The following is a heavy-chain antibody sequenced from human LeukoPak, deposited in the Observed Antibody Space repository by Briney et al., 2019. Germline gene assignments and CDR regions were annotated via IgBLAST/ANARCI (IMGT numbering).Heavy chain of an antibody. CDR2: IYSGGYT. J-gene: IGHJ4*02. D-gene: IGHD3-16*01. Sequence: GGSLRLSCAVSGFTVSSSYMSWVRQAPGKGLEWVSVIYSGGYTYYADSVKGRFTISRDNSKNTLYLQMDSLRPEDTAVYYCARDRHSRNRVGEVYYFDYWGQETLVTVSS. V-gene: IGHV3-66*02. CDR3: ARDRHSRNRVGEVYYFDY. CDR1: GFTVSSSY.